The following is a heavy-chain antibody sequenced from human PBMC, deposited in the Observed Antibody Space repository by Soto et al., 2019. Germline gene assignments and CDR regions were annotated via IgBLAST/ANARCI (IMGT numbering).Heavy chain of an antibody. J-gene: IGHJ6*02. V-gene: IGHV1-8*01. CDR2: MNPNSGNT. Sequence: QVQLVQSGAEVKKPGASVKVSCKASGYTFTSYDINWVRQATGQGLEWMGWMNPNSGNTGYAQKFQGSVTMTRNTVISTAYMELSSLRSEATAVYYCARGFEVTTYYYYYGMDVWGQGTTVTVSS. D-gene: IGHD4-17*01. CDR3: ARGFEVTTYYYYYGMDV. CDR1: GYTFTSYD.